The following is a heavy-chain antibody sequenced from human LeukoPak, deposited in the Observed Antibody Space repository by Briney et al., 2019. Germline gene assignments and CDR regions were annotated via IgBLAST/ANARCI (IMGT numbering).Heavy chain of an antibody. V-gene: IGHV3-23*01. CDR1: GGTFSSYA. D-gene: IGHD5-24*01. J-gene: IGHJ4*02. CDR3: AGEGATAYYFDY. CDR2: ISGSGGST. Sequence: SCKASGGTFSSYAMSWVRQAPGKGLEWVSAISGSGGSTYYADSVKGRFTISRDNAKNTLYLQMNSLRAEDSAVYYCAGEGATAYYFDYWGQGTLVTVSS.